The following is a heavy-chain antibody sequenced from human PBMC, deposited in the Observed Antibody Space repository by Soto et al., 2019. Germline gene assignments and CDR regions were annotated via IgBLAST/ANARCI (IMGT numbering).Heavy chain of an antibody. CDR3: ARGRLGLVNYYYYYMDV. CDR1: GGSINSNY. Sequence: QVQLQESGTGLLKPSGTLSLTCTVSGGSINSNYWRWIRQPPGKGREWIGYIYYSGTTNYNPSLKRRVSISVDTSKRQFSLKLSSVTVADTAVYYCARGRLGLVNYYYYYMDVWGKGTTVTVSS. V-gene: IGHV4-59*01. D-gene: IGHD3-3*01. J-gene: IGHJ6*03. CDR2: IYYSGTT.